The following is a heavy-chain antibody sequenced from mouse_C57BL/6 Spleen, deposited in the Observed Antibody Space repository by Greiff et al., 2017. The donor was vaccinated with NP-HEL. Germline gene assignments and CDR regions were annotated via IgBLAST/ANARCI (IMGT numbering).Heavy chain of an antibody. CDR1: GYAFSSSW. CDR2: IYPGDGDT. D-gene: IGHD2-4*01. J-gene: IGHJ4*01. CDR3: AREGDYDGSSGAMDY. V-gene: IGHV1-82*01. Sequence: QVQLKQSGPELVKPGASVKISCKASGYAFSSSWMNWVKQRPGKGLEWIGRIYPGDGDTNYNGKFKGKATLTADKSSSTAYMQLSSLTSEDSAVYCCAREGDYDGSSGAMDYWGQGTSVTVSS.